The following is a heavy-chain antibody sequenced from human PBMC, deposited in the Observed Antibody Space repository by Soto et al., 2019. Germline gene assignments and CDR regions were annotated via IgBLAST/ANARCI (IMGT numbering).Heavy chain of an antibody. D-gene: IGHD6-6*01. J-gene: IGHJ4*02. CDR2: INPNSGGT. CDR3: ARDLGGAARPTTAPFDY. Sequence: ASVKVSCKASGYTFTGYYMHWVRQATGQGLEWMGWINPNSGGTNYAQKFQGWVTMARDTSISTAYMELSRLRSDDTAVYYCARDLGGAARPTTAPFDYWGQGTLVTVSS. V-gene: IGHV1-2*04. CDR1: GYTFTGYY.